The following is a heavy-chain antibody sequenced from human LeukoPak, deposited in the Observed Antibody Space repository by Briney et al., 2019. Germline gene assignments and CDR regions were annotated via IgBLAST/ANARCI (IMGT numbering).Heavy chain of an antibody. J-gene: IGHJ4*02. CDR1: GYTFTDNG. CDR2: ISAYSGKT. Sequence: GPSVKVSCTVSGYTFTDNGISWVRQAPGEGLEWMGWISAYSGKTNYAQRFQGRVTMTRETSSSTVYMELRSLRSDDTAVYFCARDKNYRFDYWGQGTLVSVTS. V-gene: IGHV1-18*01. D-gene: IGHD3-16*02. CDR3: ARDKNYRFDY.